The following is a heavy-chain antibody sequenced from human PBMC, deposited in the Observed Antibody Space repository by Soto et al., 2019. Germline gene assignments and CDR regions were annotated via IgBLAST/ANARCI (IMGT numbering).Heavy chain of an antibody. CDR3: ARDSSGWTYYGMDV. CDR1: GGSISSDC. Sequence: EALYLTCTVPGGSISSDCWRWIRQPPGKGLEWIGYIYDSGSTNYNPSLKSRVTISVDTSKNQFSLKLSSVTAADTAVYYCARDSSGWTYYGMDVWGQGTTVTVSS. J-gene: IGHJ6*02. D-gene: IGHD6-19*01. V-gene: IGHV4-59*01. CDR2: IYDSGST.